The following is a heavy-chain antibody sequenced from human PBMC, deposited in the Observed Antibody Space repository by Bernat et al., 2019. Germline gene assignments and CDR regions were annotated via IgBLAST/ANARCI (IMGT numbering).Heavy chain of an antibody. CDR2: IWYDGSNK. V-gene: IGHV3-33*01. J-gene: IGHJ4*02. D-gene: IGHD6-19*01. CDR1: GFTFSSYG. Sequence: QVQLVESGGGVVQPGRSLRLSCAASGFTFSSYGMHWVRQAPGKGLEWVAVIWYDGSNKYYADSVKGRFTISRDNSKNTLYLQMNSLRAEDTAVYYCARDQWLAYYFDYWGQGTLVTVSS. CDR3: ARDQWLAYYFDY.